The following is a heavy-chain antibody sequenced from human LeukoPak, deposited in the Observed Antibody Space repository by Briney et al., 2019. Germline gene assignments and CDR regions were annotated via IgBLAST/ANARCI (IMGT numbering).Heavy chain of an antibody. Sequence: SETQSLTCTVSGYSISSGYYWGWIRQPPGKGLEWIGSIYHSGSTYYNPSLKSRVTISVDTSKNQFSLKLSSVTAADTAVYYCARDPGPKGVRGVNVNSVNYWGQGTLVTVSS. D-gene: IGHD3-10*01. CDR2: IYHSGST. CDR1: GYSISSGYY. J-gene: IGHJ4*02. V-gene: IGHV4-38-2*02. CDR3: ARDPGPKGVRGVNVNSVNY.